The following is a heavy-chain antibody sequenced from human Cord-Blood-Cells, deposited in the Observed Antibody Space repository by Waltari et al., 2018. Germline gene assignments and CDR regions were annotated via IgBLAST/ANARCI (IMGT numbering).Heavy chain of an antibody. D-gene: IGHD6-13*01. CDR1: GYTFTSYD. Sequence: QVQLVQSGAEVKKPGASVKVSCKPSGYTFTSYDINWVRQATGQGLEWMGWMNPKRGKTGYAQKFQGRVTMTRNTSISTAYMELSSLRSGDTAVYYCARGQLNGQQLLQGPWGQRTLVTVSS. V-gene: IGHV1-8*01. CDR2: MNPKRGKT. CDR3: ARGQLNGQQLLQGP. J-gene: IGHJ5*02.